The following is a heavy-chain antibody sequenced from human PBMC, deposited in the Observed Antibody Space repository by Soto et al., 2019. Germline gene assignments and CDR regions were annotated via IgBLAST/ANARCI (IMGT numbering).Heavy chain of an antibody. J-gene: IGHJ3*02. CDR1: GFTFSSYE. Sequence: PGGSLRLSCAASGFTFSSYEMNWVRQAPGKGLEWVSYISSSGSTIYYADSVKCRFTISRDNAKNSLYLQMHSLRAEDTAVYYCARDLAGGGGGAFDIWGHGTMVTVSS. CDR3: ARDLAGGGGGAFDI. V-gene: IGHV3-48*03. D-gene: IGHD6-13*01. CDR2: ISSSGSTI.